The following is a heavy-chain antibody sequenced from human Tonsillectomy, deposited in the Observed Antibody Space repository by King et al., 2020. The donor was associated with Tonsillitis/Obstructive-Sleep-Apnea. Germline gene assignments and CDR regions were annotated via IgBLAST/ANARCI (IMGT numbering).Heavy chain of an antibody. V-gene: IGHV3-23*04. Sequence: QLVQSGGGLVQPGGSLRLSCAASGFTFSSYAMSWVRQAPGKGLEWVSTISGGGGSTYHADSVKGRFTISRDNSKNTLYLQMNSLRAEDTAVYYCQGGYCSSTSCYRGAREAFDIWGQGTMVTVSS. D-gene: IGHD2-2*02. CDR3: QGGYCSSTSCYRGAREAFDI. CDR1: GFTFSSYA. CDR2: ISGGGGST. J-gene: IGHJ3*02.